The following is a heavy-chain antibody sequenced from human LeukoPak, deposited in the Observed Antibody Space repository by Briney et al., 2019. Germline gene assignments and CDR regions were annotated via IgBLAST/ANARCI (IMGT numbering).Heavy chain of an antibody. V-gene: IGHV3-21*01. CDR3: ASFHYYDSSGYYPLGY. CDR2: ISSSSSYI. CDR1: GFTFSSYS. J-gene: IGHJ4*02. Sequence: GSLRLSCAASGFTFSSYSMNWVRQAPGKGLEWVSSISSSSSYIYYADSVKGRFTISRDNAKNSLYLQMNSLRAEDTAVYYCASFHYYDSSGYYPLGYWGQGTLVTVSS. D-gene: IGHD3-22*01.